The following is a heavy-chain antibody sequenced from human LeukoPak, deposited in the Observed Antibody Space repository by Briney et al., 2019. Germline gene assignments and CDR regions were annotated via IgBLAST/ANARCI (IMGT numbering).Heavy chain of an antibody. CDR1: GFTFSDYY. J-gene: IGHJ4*02. CDR3: VRAYSRGYSDDFDY. Sequence: GRSLRLSCAASGFTFSDYYMSWFRQAPGKGLEWLSYISGDNGSIYYADSVRGRFTISRDNAKNSLYLQVNSLSGEDTAVYYCVRAYSRGYSDDFDYWGQGTLVTVSS. D-gene: IGHD6-25*01. CDR2: ISGDNGSI. V-gene: IGHV3-11*01.